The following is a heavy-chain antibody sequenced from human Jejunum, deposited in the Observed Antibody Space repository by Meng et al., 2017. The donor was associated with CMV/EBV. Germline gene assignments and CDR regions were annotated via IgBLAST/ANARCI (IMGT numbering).Heavy chain of an antibody. J-gene: IGHJ4*02. CDR2: IYYTGST. Sequence: CTVSGGSISSDNYYWTLIRQHPGAGLEWVGNIYYTGSTYYNPSLKSRLTISVDTSNNQFSLRLTSVTAADTAVYYCAGGPNLNDFDYWGQGALVTVSS. CDR3: AGGPNLNDFDY. D-gene: IGHD1-1*01. CDR1: GGSISSDNYY. V-gene: IGHV4-31*03.